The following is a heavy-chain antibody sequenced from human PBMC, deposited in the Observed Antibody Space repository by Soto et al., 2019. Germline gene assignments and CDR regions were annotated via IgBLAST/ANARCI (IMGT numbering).Heavy chain of an antibody. CDR2: IIPIFGTA. CDR1: GGTFSSYA. J-gene: IGHJ5*02. V-gene: IGHV1-69*13. CDR3: ARGRNNSNDVGEHQIWFDP. Sequence: SVKVSCKXSGGTFSSYAISWVRQAPGQGLEWMGGIIPIFGTANYAQKFQGRVTITADESTSTAYMELSSLRSGDTAVYYCARGRNNSNDVGEHQIWFDPWGQGTLVTVSS. D-gene: IGHD1-20*01.